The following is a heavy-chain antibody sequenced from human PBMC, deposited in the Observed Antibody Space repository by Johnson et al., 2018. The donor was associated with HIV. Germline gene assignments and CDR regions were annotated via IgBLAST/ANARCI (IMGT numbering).Heavy chain of an antibody. Sequence: QVQLVESGGGLVKPGGSLRLSCAASGFTFSNAWMSWVRQAPGKGLEWVAVISYDGSNEYYADSVKGRFTNSRDNSKNTLYLQMNSLRVEDTAVYYCARSKDCSGGSCPDSFDIWGQGTMVIVSS. V-gene: IGHV3-30*03. CDR1: GFTFSNAW. CDR2: ISYDGSNE. D-gene: IGHD2-15*01. CDR3: ARSKDCSGGSCPDSFDI. J-gene: IGHJ3*02.